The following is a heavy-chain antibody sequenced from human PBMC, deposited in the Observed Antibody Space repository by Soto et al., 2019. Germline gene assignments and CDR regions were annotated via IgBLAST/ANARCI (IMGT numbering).Heavy chain of an antibody. D-gene: IGHD6-19*01. CDR1: GFTFSLYS. CDR3: ARENSPGGGEEQYYFDS. J-gene: IGHJ4*02. CDR2: ISSRTDTI. V-gene: IGHV3-48*02. Sequence: EVQLVESGGGLVQPGGSLTLSCAASGFTFSLYSMNWVRQAPGKGLEWVSYISSRTDTIYYADSVKGRFIISRDNAKNSLYLQMNSLRDEDTAVYYCARENSPGGGEEQYYFDSWGQGTLVTVSS.